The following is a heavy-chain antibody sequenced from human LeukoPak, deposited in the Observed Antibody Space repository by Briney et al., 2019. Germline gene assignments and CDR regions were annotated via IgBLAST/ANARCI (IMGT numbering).Heavy chain of an antibody. CDR1: GYTFTDYY. CDR2: INPNSGGT. CDR3: ARVPWRFSDGMDV. D-gene: IGHD3-3*01. Sequence: GASVKVSCKASGYTFTDYYIHWVRQAPGQGLEWMGWINPNSGGTNYAQKFQGRVTMTRDTSISTAYMELSRLRSDDTAVYYCARVPWRFSDGMDVWGQGTTVTVSS. V-gene: IGHV1-2*02. J-gene: IGHJ6*02.